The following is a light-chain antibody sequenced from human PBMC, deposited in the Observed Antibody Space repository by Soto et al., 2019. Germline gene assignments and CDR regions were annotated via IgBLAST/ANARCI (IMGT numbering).Light chain of an antibody. J-gene: IGKJ1*01. CDR3: QKYDSAPWT. CDR1: QGISNY. V-gene: IGKV1-27*01. CDR2: AAS. Sequence: DIEMTQSPSSLSSSVGDRVTITCRASQGISNYLSWYQQRPGKVPKLLIYAASTLQSGLPSRFSGSGSGTDVTLTISSLQTEDVATYYCQKYDSAPWTLGKGTEVEIK.